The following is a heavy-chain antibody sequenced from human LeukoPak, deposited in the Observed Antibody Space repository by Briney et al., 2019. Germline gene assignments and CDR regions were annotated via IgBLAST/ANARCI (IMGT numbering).Heavy chain of an antibody. Sequence: GGSLRLSCAASGFTFSDTWMHWVRQAPGEGLVWVSRIRSDGSDTRYAESVKGRFTISRDNAKNTLYLQMNSLRAEDTAVYFCARDYRYYDILSGNFDYWGQGTLVTVSS. CDR2: IRSDGSDT. CDR1: GFTFSDTW. CDR3: ARDYRYYDILSGNFDY. D-gene: IGHD3-9*01. J-gene: IGHJ4*02. V-gene: IGHV3-74*01.